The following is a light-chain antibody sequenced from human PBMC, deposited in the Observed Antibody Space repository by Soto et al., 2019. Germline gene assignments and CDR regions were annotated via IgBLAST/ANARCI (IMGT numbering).Light chain of an antibody. CDR1: QSIRTS. CDR3: QQRNVWPPIT. J-gene: IGKJ5*01. Sequence: PGERATLSCRASQSIRTSLAWYQQKPGQAPRLVIFDASNRANGVPARFGGSGSGTDFTLTINSLEPEDFAVYYCQQRNVWPPITFGQGTRLELK. V-gene: IGKV3-11*01. CDR2: DAS.